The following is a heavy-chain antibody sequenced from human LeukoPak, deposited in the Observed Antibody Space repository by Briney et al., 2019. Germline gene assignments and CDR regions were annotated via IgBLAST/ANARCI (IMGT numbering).Heavy chain of an antibody. Sequence: GWSLRLSCPASRLTFSNAWMSWVRQAPGKGLEGVGRIKDKTHRGTTDYAAPVKGRFTISRDDSKDTLYLQMNSLKTEDAALYYWTTGLVGEPDYWGQGTLVTVSS. V-gene: IGHV3-15*01. D-gene: IGHD3-10*01. CDR1: RLTFSNAW. CDR2: IKDKTHRGTT. CDR3: TTGLVGEPDY. J-gene: IGHJ4*02.